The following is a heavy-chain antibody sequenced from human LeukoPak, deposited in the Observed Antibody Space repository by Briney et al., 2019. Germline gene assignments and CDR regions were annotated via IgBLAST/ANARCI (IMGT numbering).Heavy chain of an antibody. CDR2: IHHSGNRFESGST. Sequence: SETLSLTCTVSGQSIINNYYWGWIRQSPGKGLEWIGSIHHSGNRFESGSTHYNPSLRSRVTVSADTSKNEVSLTLRSVTAADTAVYFCARNASSGFFNAWGRGTLVTVSS. CDR3: ARNASSGFFNA. J-gene: IGHJ1*01. V-gene: IGHV4-38-2*02. CDR1: GQSIINNYY. D-gene: IGHD6-25*01.